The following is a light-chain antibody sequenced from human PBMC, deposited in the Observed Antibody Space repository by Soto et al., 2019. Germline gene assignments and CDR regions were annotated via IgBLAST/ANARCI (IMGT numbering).Light chain of an antibody. CDR2: DAS. J-gene: IGKJ4*01. CDR1: QSVSSY. Sequence: EIVVTQSPATLSLSPGERATPSCRASQSVSSYLAWYQQKPGQAPRLLIYDASSRATGIPARFSGSGSGTDFTLTISSLEPEDFAVYYCQQRSNWQGATFGGGTKVDIK. CDR3: QQRSNWQGAT. V-gene: IGKV3-11*01.